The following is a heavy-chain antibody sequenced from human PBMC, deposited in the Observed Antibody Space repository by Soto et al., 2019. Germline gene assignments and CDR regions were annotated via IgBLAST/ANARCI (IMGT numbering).Heavy chain of an antibody. CDR2: IYYSGST. CDR3: ARDNGYSYGYTLDH. D-gene: IGHD5-18*01. J-gene: IGHJ4*02. CDR1: GGSISSYY. Sequence: SSETLSLTCTVSGGSISSYYWSWIRQPPGKGLEWIGYIYYSGSTNYNPSLKSRVTISADTSKNQFSLKLSSVTAADTAVYYCARDNGYSYGYTLDHWGQGTLVTVSS. V-gene: IGHV4-59*01.